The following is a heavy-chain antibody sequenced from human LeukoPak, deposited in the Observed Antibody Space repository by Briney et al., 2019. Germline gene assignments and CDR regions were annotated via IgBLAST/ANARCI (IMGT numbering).Heavy chain of an antibody. CDR3: ARLLRRSDYYYGSGSYYNWFDP. J-gene: IGHJ5*02. V-gene: IGHV4-34*01. CDR1: GGSFSGYY. Sequence: SETLSLTCAVYGGSFSGYYWSWIRQPPGKGLEWIGEINHSGSTNYNPSLKSRVTISVDTSKNQFSLKLSSVTAADTAVYYCARLLRRSDYYYGSGSYYNWFDPWGQGTLVTVSS. D-gene: IGHD3-10*01. CDR2: INHSGST.